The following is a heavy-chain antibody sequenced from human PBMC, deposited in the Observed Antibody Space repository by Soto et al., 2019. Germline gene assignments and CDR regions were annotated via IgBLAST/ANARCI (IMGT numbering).Heavy chain of an antibody. CDR3: ARGREVMPTHYYYCMDV. CDR2: MNPNSGNT. CDR1: GYTFTSYD. D-gene: IGHD2-2*01. V-gene: IGHV1-8*01. Sequence: ASVKVSCKASGYTFTSYDINWVRQATGQGLEWMGWMNPNSGNTGYAQKFQGRVTMTRNTSISTAYMELSSLRSEDTAVYYCARGREVMPTHYYYCMDVWGQGTTVTVSS. J-gene: IGHJ6*02.